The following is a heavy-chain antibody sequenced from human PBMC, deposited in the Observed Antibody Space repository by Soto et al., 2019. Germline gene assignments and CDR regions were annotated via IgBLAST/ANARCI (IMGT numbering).Heavy chain of an antibody. D-gene: IGHD4-17*01. Sequence: GGSLRLSCAASGFTVSSNYMSWVRQAPGKGLEWVSVIYSGGSTYYADSVKGRFTISRDNSKNTLYLQMNSLRAEDTAVYYCARAMTTVTVDAFDIWGQGTMVTVSS. V-gene: IGHV3-66*01. CDR1: GFTVSSNY. J-gene: IGHJ3*02. CDR2: IYSGGST. CDR3: ARAMTTVTVDAFDI.